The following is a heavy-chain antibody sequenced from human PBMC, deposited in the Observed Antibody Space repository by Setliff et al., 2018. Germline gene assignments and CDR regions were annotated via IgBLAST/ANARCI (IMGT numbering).Heavy chain of an antibody. Sequence: GGSLRLSCAASGFPFSDFYMNWIRQAPGKALEWVSYISTSGNTVDYAASVKGRFSISRDNAKNVLYLEMNSLRAEDTAVYYCARDITLTTIREGGMDVWGKGTTVTVSS. CDR3: ARDITLTTIREGGMDV. CDR1: GFPFSDFY. D-gene: IGHD3-10*01. J-gene: IGHJ6*03. CDR2: ISTSGNTV. V-gene: IGHV3-11*04.